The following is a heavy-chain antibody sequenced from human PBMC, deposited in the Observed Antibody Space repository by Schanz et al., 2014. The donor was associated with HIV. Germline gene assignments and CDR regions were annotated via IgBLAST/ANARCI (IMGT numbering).Heavy chain of an antibody. J-gene: IGHJ4*02. V-gene: IGHV3-30*14. CDR3: ARVRDTSYYDSSGYYLDY. Sequence: VQLVESGGGVVPPGRSLRLSCAVSGFTFRNYAMHWVRPAPGKGVGWEAVISYDGSNKYYADSVKGRFTISRDNSKNTLYLQMNSLRAEDTAVYYCARVRDTSYYDSSGYYLDYWGQGTLVTVSS. CDR1: GFTFRNYA. D-gene: IGHD3-22*01. CDR2: ISYDGSNK.